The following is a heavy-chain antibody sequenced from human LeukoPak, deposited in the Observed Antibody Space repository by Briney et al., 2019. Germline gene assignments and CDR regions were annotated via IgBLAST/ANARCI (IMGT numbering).Heavy chain of an antibody. Sequence: GRSLRLSCAASGFTFSSYAMHWVRQAPGKGLEWVAVISYDGSNKYYADSVKGRFTISRDNSKNTLYLQMNSLRAEDTAVYYCARDSVDPYYYYGMDVWGQGTTVTVSS. D-gene: IGHD2-15*01. V-gene: IGHV3-30-3*01. CDR2: ISYDGSNK. CDR1: GFTFSSYA. J-gene: IGHJ6*02. CDR3: ARDSVDPYYYYGMDV.